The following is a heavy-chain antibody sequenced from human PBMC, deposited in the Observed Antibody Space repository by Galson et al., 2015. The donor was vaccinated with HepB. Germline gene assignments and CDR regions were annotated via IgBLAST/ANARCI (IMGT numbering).Heavy chain of an antibody. CDR2: IYTSGNT. J-gene: IGHJ5*02. D-gene: IGHD3-22*01. CDR1: GGSISSYH. Sequence: ETLSLTCTVSGGSISSYHWSWIRQPTGKGLEWIGRIYTSGNTNYNPSLKSRVTMSVDTSKNQFSLKLSSVTAADTAVYYCETVVGFYDSSGDLYGWFDPWGQGTLVTVSS. V-gene: IGHV4-4*07. CDR3: ETVVGFYDSSGDLYGWFDP.